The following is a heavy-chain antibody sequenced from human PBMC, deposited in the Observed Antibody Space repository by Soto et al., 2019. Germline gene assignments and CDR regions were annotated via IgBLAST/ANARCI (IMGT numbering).Heavy chain of an antibody. CDR2: ISGSGGST. Sequence: GGSLRLSCAASGFTFSSYAMSWVRQAPGKGLEWVSAISGSGGSTYYADSVKGRFTISRDNSKNTLYLQMNSLRAEDTAVYYCAKSQILYYDFWGGEDYWGQGTLVTVSS. CDR1: GFTFSSYA. CDR3: AKSQILYYDFWGGEDY. V-gene: IGHV3-23*01. D-gene: IGHD3-3*01. J-gene: IGHJ4*02.